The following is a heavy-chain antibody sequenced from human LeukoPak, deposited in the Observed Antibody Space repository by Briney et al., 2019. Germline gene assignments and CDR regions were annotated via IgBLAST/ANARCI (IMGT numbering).Heavy chain of an antibody. CDR3: ARHDVCSSTRCYNTYDI. D-gene: IGHD2-2*02. CDR2: IHLGDSDT. V-gene: IGHV5-51*01. CDR1: GYNFTTFW. J-gene: IGHJ3*02. Sequence: GESLKISCKGSGYNFTTFWIGWVREMPGKGLEWMGVIHLGDSDTRYSPSIHAQVTISANKAISTASLQWSSLKASDTAMYYCARHDVCSSTRCYNTYDIWGQGTMVTVSS.